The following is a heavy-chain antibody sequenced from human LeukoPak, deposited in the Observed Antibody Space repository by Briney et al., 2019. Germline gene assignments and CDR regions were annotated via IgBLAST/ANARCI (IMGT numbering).Heavy chain of an antibody. CDR2: ISPNSGGT. D-gene: IGHD5-18*01. J-gene: IGHJ4*02. CDR1: GYTFTGYD. V-gene: IGHV1-2*06. Sequence: ASVKVSCKASGYTFTGYDMHWVRQAPGQGLEWMGRISPNSGGTNYAQKFQGRVTMTRDTSINTAYMELSRLRSDDTAVYYCARVDHSGYSYGLAPNFDYWGQGTLVTVSS. CDR3: ARVDHSGYSYGLAPNFDY.